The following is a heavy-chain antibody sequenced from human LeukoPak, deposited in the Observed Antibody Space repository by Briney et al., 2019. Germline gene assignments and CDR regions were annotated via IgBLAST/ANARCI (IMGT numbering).Heavy chain of an antibody. Sequence: ASVKVSCKASGYTFTSYGISWVRQAPGQGLEWMGWISAYNGNTNYAQKLQGRVTMTTDTSASTAYMELRSLRSDDTAVYYCARVVHDILTGYYPNYYYYMDVWGKGTTVTVSS. CDR1: GYTFTSYG. CDR2: ISAYNGNT. J-gene: IGHJ6*03. CDR3: ARVVHDILTGYYPNYYYYMDV. V-gene: IGHV1-18*01. D-gene: IGHD3-9*01.